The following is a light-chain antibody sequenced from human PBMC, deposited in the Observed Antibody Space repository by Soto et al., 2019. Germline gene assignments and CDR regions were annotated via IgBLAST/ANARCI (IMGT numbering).Light chain of an antibody. V-gene: IGLV2-23*02. CDR1: SSDVGSYEL. CDR3: CSYRSTNTLV. J-gene: IGLJ3*02. Sequence: QSALTQPASVSGSPGQSITISCTGTSSDVGSYELVSWYKQHPGKAPQLMIYAVTVRLSGVSNRFSASKSGNTASLTISGLQAEDEADYYCCSYRSTNTLVFGGGTKLTVL. CDR2: AVT.